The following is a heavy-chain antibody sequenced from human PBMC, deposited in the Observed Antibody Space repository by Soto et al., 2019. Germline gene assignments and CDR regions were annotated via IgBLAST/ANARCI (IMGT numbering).Heavy chain of an antibody. Sequence: TETLCLTCTVSGDSVSNHFWSWIRQPPGKGLEWIAFIHYSGTANYNPSLRSRVTISVDTPKNQFSLRLTSVTAADTAVYYCARHPRTSGGERTFDYWGQGTMVTVSS. J-gene: IGHJ4*02. V-gene: IGHV4-59*08. CDR3: ARHPRTSGGERTFDY. D-gene: IGHD2-21*01. CDR1: GDSVSNHF. CDR2: IHYSGTA.